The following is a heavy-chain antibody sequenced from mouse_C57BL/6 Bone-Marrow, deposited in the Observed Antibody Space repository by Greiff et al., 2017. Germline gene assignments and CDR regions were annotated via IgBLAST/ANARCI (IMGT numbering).Heavy chain of an antibody. D-gene: IGHD1-1*01. CDR2: IYPRSGNT. Sequence: QVQLQQSGAELARPGASVKLSCKASGYTFTSYGISWVKQRTGQGLEWIGEIYPRSGNTYYNEKFKGKATLTADKSSSTAYMELRSLTSEDSAVYFCAREVGITTVVAFDYWGQGTTLTVSS. V-gene: IGHV1-81*01. CDR3: AREVGITTVVAFDY. J-gene: IGHJ2*01. CDR1: GYTFTSYG.